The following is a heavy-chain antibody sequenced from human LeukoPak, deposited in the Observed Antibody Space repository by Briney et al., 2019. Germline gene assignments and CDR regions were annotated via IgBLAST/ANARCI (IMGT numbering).Heavy chain of an antibody. D-gene: IGHD3-16*02. CDR3: AKDLVTFGGVIVPIGY. Sequence: GGSLRLSCAASGFTVSSNYMSWVRQAPGKGLEWVSVIYSGGSTYYADSVKGRFTISRDNSKNTLYLQMNSLRAEDTAVYYCAKDLVTFGGVIVPIGYWGQGTLVTVSS. CDR1: GFTVSSNY. CDR2: IYSGGST. V-gene: IGHV3-53*01. J-gene: IGHJ4*02.